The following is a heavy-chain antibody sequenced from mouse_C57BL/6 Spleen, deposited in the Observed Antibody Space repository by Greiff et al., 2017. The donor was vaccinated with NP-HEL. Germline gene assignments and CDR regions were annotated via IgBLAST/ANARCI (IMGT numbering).Heavy chain of an antibody. CDR2: INPNTGGT. CDR3: ARRDTTVVESSFYYAMDY. D-gene: IGHD1-1*01. CDR1: GYTFTDYN. Sequence: EVQLQQSGPELVKPGASVKIPCKASGYTFTDYNMDWVKQSHGKSLEWIGDINPNTGGTIYNQKFKGKATLTVDKSSSTAYMELRSLTSEDTAVYYCARRDTTVVESSFYYAMDYWGQGTSVTVSS. J-gene: IGHJ4*01. V-gene: IGHV1-18*01.